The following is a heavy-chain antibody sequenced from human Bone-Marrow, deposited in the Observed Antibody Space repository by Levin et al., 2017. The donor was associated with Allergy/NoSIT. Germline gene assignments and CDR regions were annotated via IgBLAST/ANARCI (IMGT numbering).Heavy chain of an antibody. J-gene: IGHJ4*02. V-gene: IGHV3-30*18. Sequence: GGSLRLSCAASGFTFSSYGMHWVRQAPGKGLEWVAVISYDGSNKYYADSVKGRFTISRDNSKNTLYLQMNSLRAEDTAVYYCAKDSAHRIAARTNHFDYWGQGTLVTVSS. D-gene: IGHD6-6*01. CDR1: GFTFSSYG. CDR2: ISYDGSNK. CDR3: AKDSAHRIAARTNHFDY.